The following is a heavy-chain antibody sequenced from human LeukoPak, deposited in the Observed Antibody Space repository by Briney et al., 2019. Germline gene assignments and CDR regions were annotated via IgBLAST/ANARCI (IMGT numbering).Heavy chain of an antibody. CDR1: GFTFSSYR. V-gene: IGHV3-7*03. Sequence: GGSLRLSCAASGFTFSSYRMNWVRQAPGKGLEWVANIKQDGGEKYYVDSVKGRFTISRDNAKNSVYLQMNSLRAEDTAVYYCASSTSSMIFGYWGQGTLVTVSS. CDR3: ASSTSSMIFGY. J-gene: IGHJ4*02. D-gene: IGHD3-9*01. CDR2: IKQDGGEK.